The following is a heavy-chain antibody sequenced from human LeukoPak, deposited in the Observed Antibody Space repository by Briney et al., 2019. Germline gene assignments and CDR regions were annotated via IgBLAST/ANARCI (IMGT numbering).Heavy chain of an antibody. D-gene: IGHD1-26*01. CDR3: ARELVGADNNWFDP. Sequence: SETLSLTCTVSGGSISSYYWSWIRQPPGKGLEWIGYIYYSGSTNYNPSLKSRVTISVDTSKNQFSLKLSSVTAADTAVYYCARELVGADNNWFDPWGQGTLVTVSS. CDR2: IYYSGST. CDR1: GGSISSYY. J-gene: IGHJ5*02. V-gene: IGHV4-59*12.